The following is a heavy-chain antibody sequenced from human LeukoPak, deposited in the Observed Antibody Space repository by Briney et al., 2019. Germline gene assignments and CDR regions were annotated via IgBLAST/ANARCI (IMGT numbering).Heavy chain of an antibody. Sequence: SETLSLTCAVYGGSFSGYYWNWIRQPPGKGLEWIGEINHSGSTNYNPSLKSRATISVDTSKNQFSLKLSSVTAADTAVYYCARARPFNYYDSSGYYHTGGSFDYWGQGTLVTVSS. D-gene: IGHD3-22*01. CDR1: GGSFSGYY. CDR2: INHSGST. J-gene: IGHJ4*02. V-gene: IGHV4-34*01. CDR3: ARARPFNYYDSSGYYHTGGSFDY.